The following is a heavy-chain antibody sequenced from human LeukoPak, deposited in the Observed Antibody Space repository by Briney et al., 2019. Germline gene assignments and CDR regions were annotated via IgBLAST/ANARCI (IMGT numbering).Heavy chain of an antibody. CDR3: AIRGGYGDYRDYFDY. D-gene: IGHD4-17*01. CDR1: GFTFSSYW. V-gene: IGHV3-7*01. J-gene: IGHJ4*02. CDR2: IKQDGSEK. Sequence: GGSLRLSCAASGFTFSSYWMSWVRQAPGKGLEWVANIKQDGSEKYYVDSVKGRFTISRDNAKNSLYLQMNSLRAEDTAVYYCAIRGGYGDYRDYFDYWGQGTLVTVSS.